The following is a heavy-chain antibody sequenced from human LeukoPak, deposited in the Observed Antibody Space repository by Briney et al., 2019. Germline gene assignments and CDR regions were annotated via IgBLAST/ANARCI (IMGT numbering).Heavy chain of an antibody. D-gene: IGHD3-3*01. CDR2: IYTSGST. V-gene: IGHV4-4*07. CDR3: AGSPETYYDFWRGLDY. J-gene: IGHJ4*02. Sequence: SETLSLTCTVSGGSISSYYWSRIRQPAGKGLEWIGHIYTSGSTNYNPSLNSRVTMSVDTSKNQVSLKLSSVTAADPAVYYCAGSPETYYDFWRGLDYWGQGTLVTVSS. CDR1: GGSISSYY.